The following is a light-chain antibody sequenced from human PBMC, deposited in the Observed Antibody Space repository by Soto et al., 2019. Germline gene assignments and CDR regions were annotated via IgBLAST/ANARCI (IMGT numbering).Light chain of an antibody. CDR2: AAS. J-gene: IGKJ1*01. CDR1: QGISIW. V-gene: IGKV1-12*01. CDR3: QQRYTTMWT. Sequence: DVQMTNSASSVSAYIVDRVTINGRASQGISIWLAWYQQKXGKDPKLXIYAASRLQSGVPSRFSGIVSGTDFNLTISSLQPEDCATYDGQQRYTTMWTFCQGTKVDIK.